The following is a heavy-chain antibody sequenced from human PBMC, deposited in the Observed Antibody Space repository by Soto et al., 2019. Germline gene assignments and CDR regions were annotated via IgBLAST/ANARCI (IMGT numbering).Heavy chain of an antibody. Sequence: QVQLVESGGGVVQPGRSLRLSCAASGFTFSSYGMHWVRQAPGKGLEWVAVISYDGSNKYYADSVKGRFTISRDNSKNTLYLQMNSLRAEDTAVYYCAKAYYYASGSYGYFDYWGQGTLVTVSS. CDR1: GFTFSSYG. V-gene: IGHV3-30*18. CDR2: ISYDGSNK. J-gene: IGHJ4*02. D-gene: IGHD3-10*01. CDR3: AKAYYYASGSYGYFDY.